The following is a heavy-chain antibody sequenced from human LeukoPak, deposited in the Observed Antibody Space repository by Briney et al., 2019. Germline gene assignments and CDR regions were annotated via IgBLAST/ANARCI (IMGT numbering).Heavy chain of an antibody. CDR3: ARGSSYCSSTSCYAGWFDP. CDR1: GGSFSGYY. D-gene: IGHD2-2*01. V-gene: IGHV4-34*01. CDR2: INHSGST. J-gene: IGHJ5*02. Sequence: KPSETLSLTCAVYGGSFSGYYWSWIRQPPGKGMEWIGEINHSGSTNSNPSLKSRVTISVDTSKNQFSQKLSSVAAEDTAVYYCARGSSYCSSTSCYAGWFDPWGQGTLVTVSS.